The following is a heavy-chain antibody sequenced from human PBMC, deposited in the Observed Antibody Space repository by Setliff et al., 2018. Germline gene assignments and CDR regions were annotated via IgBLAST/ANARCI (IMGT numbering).Heavy chain of an antibody. J-gene: IGHJ3*02. CDR2: INTGGGSA. CDR1: GDTFSTYT. D-gene: IGHD3-22*01. Sequence: ASVKVSCKASGDTFSTYTLSWVRQAPGQGLEWMGTINTGGGSASIVDQFQGRVTMTRDTPTSTVYMEFSSLKSDDTAVYYCARSYDSGFYHQRDAYDIWGQGTMVTVSS. V-gene: IGHV1-46*01. CDR3: ARSYDSGFYHQRDAYDI.